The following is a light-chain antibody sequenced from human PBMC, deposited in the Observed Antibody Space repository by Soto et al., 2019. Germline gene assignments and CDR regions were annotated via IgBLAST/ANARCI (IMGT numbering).Light chain of an antibody. CDR3: QQYGISQNT. Sequence: ETVMTRSPGTLSLSPGERATLSCRASQSVSSGYLAWYQQKPGQAPRLLIFGASNRATGIPDRFTGSGSGTDFTLTISRLEPEDFAVYYCQQYGISQNTFGQGTKLEIK. J-gene: IGKJ2*01. CDR1: QSVSSGY. V-gene: IGKV3-20*01. CDR2: GAS.